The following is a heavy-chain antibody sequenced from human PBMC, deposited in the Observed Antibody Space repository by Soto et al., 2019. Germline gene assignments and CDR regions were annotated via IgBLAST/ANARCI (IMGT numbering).Heavy chain of an antibody. CDR2: TYYRSKWYN. Sequence: SQTLSLTCAISGGSVSSNSAAWNWIRQSPSRGLEWLGRTYYRSKWYNDYAVSVKSRITINPDTSKNQFSLQLNSVTPEDTAVYYCARGDCSGGSCYSGSGFDYWGQGTLVTVSS. V-gene: IGHV6-1*01. J-gene: IGHJ4*02. CDR3: ARGDCSGGSCYSGSGFDY. CDR1: GGSVSSNSAA. D-gene: IGHD2-15*01.